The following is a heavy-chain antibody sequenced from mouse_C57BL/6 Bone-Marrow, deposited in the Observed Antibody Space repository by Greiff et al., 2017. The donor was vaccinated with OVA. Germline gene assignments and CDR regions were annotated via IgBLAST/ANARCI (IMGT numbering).Heavy chain of an antibody. V-gene: IGHV1-69*01. Sequence: QVQLQQPGAELVMPGASVKLSCKASGYTFTSYWIHWVKQRPGQGLEWIGEIDPSDSYTNYNQKFKGKSTLTVDKSSSTAYMQLSSLTSDDSAVYYCARRRDCYYLWDYWGQGTSVTVSS. CDR2: IDPSDSYT. D-gene: IGHD2-3*01. CDR3: ARRRDCYYLWDY. J-gene: IGHJ4*01. CDR1: GYTFTSYW.